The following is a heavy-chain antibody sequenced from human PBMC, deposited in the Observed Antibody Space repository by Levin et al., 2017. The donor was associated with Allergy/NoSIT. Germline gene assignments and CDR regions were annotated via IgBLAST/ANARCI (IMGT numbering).Heavy chain of an antibody. J-gene: IGHJ4*02. V-gene: IGHV3-7*01. CDR3: ARQSYGSGDC. CDR2: IKQDGSED. D-gene: IGHD3-10*01. CDR1: GFTFTNYW. Sequence: PGGSLRLSCAASGFTFTNYWMGWVRQAPGKGLEWVANIKQDGSEDYYADSVKGRFTISRDNAKNSLYLQMDSLRAEDTAVYFCARQSYGSGDCWGQGTLVTVSS.